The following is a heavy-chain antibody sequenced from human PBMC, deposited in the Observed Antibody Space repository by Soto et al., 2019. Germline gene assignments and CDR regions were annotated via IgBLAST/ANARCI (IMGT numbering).Heavy chain of an antibody. CDR2: IYYSGST. CDR3: ARPLRGSGWYYFDY. CDR1: GGSISSSSYY. J-gene: IGHJ4*02. Sequence: QLQLQESGPGLVKPSETLSLTFTVSGGSISSSSYYWGWIRQPPGKGLEWIGSIYYSGSTYYNPSLKSRVTISVDTSKNQFSLKLSSVTAADTAVYYCARPLRGSGWYYFDYWGQGTLVTVSS. V-gene: IGHV4-39*01. D-gene: IGHD6-19*01.